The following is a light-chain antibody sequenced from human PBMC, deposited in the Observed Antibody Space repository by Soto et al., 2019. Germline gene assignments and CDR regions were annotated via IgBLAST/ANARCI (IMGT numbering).Light chain of an antibody. J-gene: IGKJ1*01. CDR2: DAS. Sequence: DIQMTQSPSTLSASVGDRVTITCRAIQSISSGLAWYQQKPGKAPKLLIYDASSLESGVPSRFSGSGSGTEFTLTISSLQPDDFATYYCQQYNSYPWTFGQGTKVEIK. V-gene: IGKV1-5*01. CDR3: QQYNSYPWT. CDR1: QSISSG.